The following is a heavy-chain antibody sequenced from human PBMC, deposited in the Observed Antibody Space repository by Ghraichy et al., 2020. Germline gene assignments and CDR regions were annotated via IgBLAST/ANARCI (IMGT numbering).Heavy chain of an antibody. CDR2: IKSKTEGGTA. J-gene: IGHJ4*02. Sequence: GGSLRLSCAASGFTFSNAWMTWVRQAPGRGLEWVGHIKSKTEGGTADYAAPVKGRFTISRDDSRTTLYLHMNSLKTEDTAVYYCTTGAWIQLWLPDYWGQGTLVTVSS. D-gene: IGHD5-18*01. V-gene: IGHV3-15*01. CDR1: GFTFSNAW. CDR3: TTGAWIQLWLPDY.